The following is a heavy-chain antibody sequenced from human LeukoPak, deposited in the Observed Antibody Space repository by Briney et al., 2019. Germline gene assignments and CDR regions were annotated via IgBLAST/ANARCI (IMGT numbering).Heavy chain of an antibody. CDR2: INHSGST. D-gene: IGHD6-6*01. Sequence: YPSETLSLTCAVYGGSFSGYYWSWIRQPPGKGLEWIGEINHSGSTNYNPSLKGRVTISVDTSKNQFSLKLSSVTAADTAVYYCARGLTIWGYSSSGGIDYWGQGTLVTVSS. CDR3: ARGLTIWGYSSSGGIDY. J-gene: IGHJ4*02. V-gene: IGHV4-34*01. CDR1: GGSFSGYY.